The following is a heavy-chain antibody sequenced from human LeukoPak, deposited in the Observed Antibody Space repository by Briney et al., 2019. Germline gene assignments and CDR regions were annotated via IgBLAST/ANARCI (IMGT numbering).Heavy chain of an antibody. CDR1: GYTFTSHY. CDR3: ASASPVQADFDY. CDR2: INPSGGST. V-gene: IGHV1-46*01. J-gene: IGHJ4*02. Sequence: ASVKVSCKASGYTFTSHYIHWVRQAPGQGLEWMGIINPSGGSTSYAQKFQGRVTMTRDTSTSTVYMELSSLRSEDTAVYYCASASPVQADFDYWGQGTLVTVSS. D-gene: IGHD2-2*01.